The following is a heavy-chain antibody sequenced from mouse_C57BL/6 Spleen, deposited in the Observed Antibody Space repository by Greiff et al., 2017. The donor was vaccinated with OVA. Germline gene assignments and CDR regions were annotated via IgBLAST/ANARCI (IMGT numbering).Heavy chain of an antibody. J-gene: IGHJ3*01. V-gene: IGHV5-9*01. D-gene: IGHD2-4*01. CDR3: ARGSTMIKGAWFAY. CDR2: ISGGGGNT. CDR1: GFTFSSYT. Sequence: EVQLVESGGGLVKPGGSLKLSCAASGFTFSSYTMSWVRQTPEKRLEWVATISGGGGNTYYPDSVKGRFTISRENAKNTLYLQMSSLRSEDTALYYCARGSTMIKGAWFAYWGQGTLVTVSA.